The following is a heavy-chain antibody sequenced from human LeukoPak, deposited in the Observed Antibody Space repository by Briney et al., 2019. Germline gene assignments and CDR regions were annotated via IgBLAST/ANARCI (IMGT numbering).Heavy chain of an antibody. D-gene: IGHD3-22*01. J-gene: IGHJ4*02. V-gene: IGHV3-21*01. CDR3: ASYYDSSGYYYLGY. Sequence: GGSLRLFCAASGFTFSSYSMNWVRQAPGKGLEWVSSISSSSSYIYYADSVKGRFTISRDNAKNSLYLQMNSLRTEDTAVYYCASYYDSSGYYYLGYWGQGTLVTVSS. CDR1: GFTFSSYS. CDR2: ISSSSSYI.